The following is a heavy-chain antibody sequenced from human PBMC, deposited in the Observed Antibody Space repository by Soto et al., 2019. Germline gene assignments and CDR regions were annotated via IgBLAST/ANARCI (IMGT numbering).Heavy chain of an antibody. Sequence: ASVKVSCKASGYTFTNYGLTWVRQAPGQGLEWMGWISAHTGDTKYAQKFQGRVTMTTDTSTSTAYMDLRSLTSDDTAVYYCASRGGVYSGSYLSAFDLWGQGTMVTVSS. D-gene: IGHD1-26*01. CDR1: GYTFTNYG. CDR3: ASRGGVYSGSYLSAFDL. V-gene: IGHV1-18*04. CDR2: ISAHTGDT. J-gene: IGHJ3*01.